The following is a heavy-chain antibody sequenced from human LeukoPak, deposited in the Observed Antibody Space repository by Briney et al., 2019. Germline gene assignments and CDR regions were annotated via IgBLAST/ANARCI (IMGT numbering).Heavy chain of an antibody. J-gene: IGHJ4*02. CDR2: ISAYNGNT. CDR3: ATFSLSSTISWHYYFDY. D-gene: IGHD6-13*01. V-gene: IGHV1-18*01. CDR1: GYTFTSYG. Sequence: ASVKVSCKASGYTFTSYGISWVRQAPGQGLEWMGWISAYNGNTNYAQKLQDRVTMTTDTSTSTAYMELRSLRSDVTPVYYCATFSLSSTISWHYYFDYWGQGTLVTVSS.